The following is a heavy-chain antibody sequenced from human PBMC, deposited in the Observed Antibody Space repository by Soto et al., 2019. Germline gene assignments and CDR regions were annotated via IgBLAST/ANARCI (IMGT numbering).Heavy chain of an antibody. CDR2: INHSGST. J-gene: IGHJ4*02. V-gene: IGHV4-34*01. CDR3: AREVTRYLDY. CDR1: GGSFSGYY. Sequence: QVQLQQWGAGLLKPSETLSLTCAVYGGSFSGYYGSWIRQPPGKGLEWIGEINHSGSTNYNPSLKSRVTISVDTSKNQFSLKLSSVTAADTAVYYCAREVTRYLDYCGQGTLVTVSS. D-gene: IGHD2-21*02.